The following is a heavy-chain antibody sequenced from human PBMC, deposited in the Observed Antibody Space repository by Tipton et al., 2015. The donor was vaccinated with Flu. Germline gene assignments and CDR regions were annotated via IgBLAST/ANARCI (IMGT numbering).Heavy chain of an antibody. Sequence: SLRLSCAASGFTFSSYSMNWVRQAPGKGLEWVSSISSSSSYIYYADSVKGRFTISRDNAKNSLYLQMNSLRAEDTAVYYCARSSDSSGYFVFDIWGQGTMVTVSS. CDR3: ARSSDSSGYFVFDI. V-gene: IGHV3-21*01. D-gene: IGHD3-22*01. J-gene: IGHJ3*02. CDR2: ISSSSSYI. CDR1: GFTFSSYS.